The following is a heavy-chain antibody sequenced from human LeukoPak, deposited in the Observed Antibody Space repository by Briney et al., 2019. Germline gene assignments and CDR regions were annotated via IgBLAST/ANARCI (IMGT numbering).Heavy chain of an antibody. V-gene: IGHV3-23*01. D-gene: IGHD1-26*01. CDR3: ARRVGGATGYFDY. CDR2: ISGSGGST. J-gene: IGHJ4*02. Sequence: GGSLRLSCAASGFTFSSYAMSWVRQAPGKGLEWVSAISGSGGSTYYADSVKGRFTISRDNSKNTLYLQMNSLRAEDTAVYYCARRVGGATGYFDYWGQGTLVTVSS. CDR1: GFTFSSYA.